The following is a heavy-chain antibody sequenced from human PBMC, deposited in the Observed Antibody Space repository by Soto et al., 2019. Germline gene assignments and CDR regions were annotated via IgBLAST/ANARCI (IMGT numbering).Heavy chain of an antibody. J-gene: IGHJ6*02. CDR3: AKDFGGLGAYYYYGMDV. V-gene: IGHV3-23*01. CDR1: GFTFSSYA. Sequence: PGGSLRLSCAASGFTFSSYAMSWVRQAPGKGLEWVSAISGSGGSTYYADSVKGRFTISRDNSKNTLYLQMNSLRAEDTAVYYCAKDFGGLGAYYYYGMDVWGQGTTVTVSS. CDR2: ISGSGGST. D-gene: IGHD3-10*01.